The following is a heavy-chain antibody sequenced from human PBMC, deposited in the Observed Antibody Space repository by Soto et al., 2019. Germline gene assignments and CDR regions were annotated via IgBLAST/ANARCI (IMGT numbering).Heavy chain of an antibody. CDR3: ASRAVDKSRGGEY. CDR1: GGSMSSYY. CDR2: IYYIGST. V-gene: IGHV4-59*08. D-gene: IGHD5-12*01. Sequence: PSETLSLTCSVSGGSMSSYYWSWIRQSPGKGLEWIGYIYYIGSTKYGPSLKSRATLSVDTTSNQFSLKLTSVTAADTAVYYCASRAVDKSRGGEYWGRGTLVTVSS. J-gene: IGHJ4*02.